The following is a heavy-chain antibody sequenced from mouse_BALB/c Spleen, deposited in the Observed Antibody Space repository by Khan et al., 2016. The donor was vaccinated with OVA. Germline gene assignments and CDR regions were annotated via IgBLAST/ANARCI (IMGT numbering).Heavy chain of an antibody. CDR2: IGSGGST. Sequence: EVELVESGGGLVKPGGSLKLSCAASGFTFSRYPMSWVRQTPEKRLEWVASIGSGGSTYYPDNVKGRFTISRDNARNILYLQMSSLRSVDTAMYFCARVNGSSGVDYWGQGTTLTVSS. CDR3: ARVNGSSGVDY. CDR1: GFTFSRYP. J-gene: IGHJ2*01. D-gene: IGHD1-1*01. V-gene: IGHV5-6-5*01.